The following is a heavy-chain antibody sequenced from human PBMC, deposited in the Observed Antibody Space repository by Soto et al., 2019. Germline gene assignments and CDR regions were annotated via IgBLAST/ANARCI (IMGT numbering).Heavy chain of an antibody. V-gene: IGHV4-59*01. CDR3: VGSLMSRAMESFDY. Sequence: HVQLQESGPGLVKPSEPLSLTCSVSAGSISRYYWGWVRQSPGEGLEWIAHISYTVDASYNPSLKSRVTIALDTSKNQIALSLMSVTAADTAVYYCVGSLMSRAMESFDYWGQGTLVTVTS. D-gene: IGHD5-18*01. J-gene: IGHJ4*02. CDR1: AGSISRYY. CDR2: ISYTVDA.